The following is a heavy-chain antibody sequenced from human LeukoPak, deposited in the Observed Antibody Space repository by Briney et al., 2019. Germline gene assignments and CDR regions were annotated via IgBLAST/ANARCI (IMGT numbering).Heavy chain of an antibody. V-gene: IGHV3-23*01. D-gene: IGHD3-22*01. Sequence: GGSLRLSCAASGFTFSSYAMSWVRQAPGKGLEWVSAISGSGGSTYYADSVKGRFTISRDNSKNTLYLQMNSLRAEDTAVYYCAKPHGITMIVVVITDAFDIWGQGTMVTVSS. CDR1: GFTFSSYA. J-gene: IGHJ3*02. CDR3: AKPHGITMIVVVITDAFDI. CDR2: ISGSGGST.